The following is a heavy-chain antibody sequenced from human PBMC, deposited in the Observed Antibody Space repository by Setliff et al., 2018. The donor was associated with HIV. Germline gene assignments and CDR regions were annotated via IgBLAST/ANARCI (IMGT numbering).Heavy chain of an antibody. V-gene: IGHV4-61*09. CDR1: GGSISSDTYH. CDR2: TYSSGST. CDR3: ATYAGNGGGKGY. J-gene: IGHJ4*02. D-gene: IGHD2-21*01. Sequence: PSETLSLTCPVSGGSISSDTYHYSWLRQPAGKGLEWIGQTYSSGSTKCNPSLKSRVTISVETSKNQFSLTLSSETAADTAMYYCATYAGNGGGKGYWGQGTPVTVSS.